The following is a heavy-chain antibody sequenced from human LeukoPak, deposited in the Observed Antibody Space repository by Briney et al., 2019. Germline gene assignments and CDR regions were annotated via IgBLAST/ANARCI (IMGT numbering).Heavy chain of an antibody. Sequence: GGSLRLSCAGSGFSFSRHTMNWVRQAPGKGLEWVSSISGSSTNINYVDSVKGRFTISRDSAKNSLFLQMNSLRVEDTAVYYCAREKWLAAAAFFDPWGQGTVVTVSS. CDR1: GFSFSRHT. D-gene: IGHD6-13*01. CDR3: AREKWLAAAAFFDP. J-gene: IGHJ5*01. V-gene: IGHV3-21*01. CDR2: ISGSSTNI.